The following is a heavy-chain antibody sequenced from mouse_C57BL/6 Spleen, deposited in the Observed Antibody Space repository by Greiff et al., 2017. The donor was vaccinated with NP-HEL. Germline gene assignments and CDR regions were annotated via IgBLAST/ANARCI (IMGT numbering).Heavy chain of an antibody. CDR1: GYTFSDSE. CDR2: IDPETGGT. CDR3: TRICYGNFDY. J-gene: IGHJ2*01. D-gene: IGHD2-1*01. V-gene: IGHV1-15*01. Sequence: VQLKESGAELVRPGASVTLSCKASGYTFSDSEMNWVKQTPVQGLEWIGAIDPETGGTAYNRKFKGKAILTADKSSSTAYMQLRSLTSEDSAVYYCTRICYGNFDYWGQGTTLTVSS.